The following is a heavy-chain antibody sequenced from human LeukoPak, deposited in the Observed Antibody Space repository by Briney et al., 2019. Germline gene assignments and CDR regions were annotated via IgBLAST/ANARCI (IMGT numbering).Heavy chain of an antibody. D-gene: IGHD4-17*01. V-gene: IGHV4-59*01. CDR2: VYYSGST. CDR1: GGSIRSYF. CDR3: ARGPTVRNNYYVMDV. J-gene: IGHJ6*02. Sequence: SETLSLTCTVSGGSIRSYFWSWIRQPPGKGLEWIGYVYYSGSTNYNPSLKSRVTISVDTSKKQFSLKLSSVTAADTAVYYCARGPTVRNNYYVMDVWGQGTTVTVSS.